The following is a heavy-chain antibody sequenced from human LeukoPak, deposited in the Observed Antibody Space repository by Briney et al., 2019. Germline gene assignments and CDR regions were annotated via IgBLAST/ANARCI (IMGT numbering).Heavy chain of an antibody. J-gene: IGHJ4*02. Sequence: GGSLRLSCAASGFTFSDYYMSWLRQAPGKGLEWVANIKHDGGDSFYVDSVKGRFTISGDNSENSLYLQMHSLRVEDTAMYFCARDRRPTIYGGLDSWGQGAVVTVSS. CDR2: IKHDGGDS. D-gene: IGHD4-17*01. CDR1: GFTFSDYY. CDR3: ARDRRPTIYGGLDS. V-gene: IGHV3-7*01.